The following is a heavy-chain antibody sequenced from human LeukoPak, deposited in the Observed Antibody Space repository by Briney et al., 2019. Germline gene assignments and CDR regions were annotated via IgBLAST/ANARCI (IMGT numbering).Heavy chain of an antibody. Sequence: ASVKVSCKASGGTFSSYAISWVRQAPGQGLEWMGGIIPIFGTANYAQKSQGRVTITADESTSTAYMELSSLRSEDTAVYYCARSYDFWSGPMDVWGKGTTVTVSS. CDR3: ARSYDFWSGPMDV. J-gene: IGHJ6*04. V-gene: IGHV1-69*13. CDR2: IIPIFGTA. CDR1: GGTFSSYA. D-gene: IGHD3-3*01.